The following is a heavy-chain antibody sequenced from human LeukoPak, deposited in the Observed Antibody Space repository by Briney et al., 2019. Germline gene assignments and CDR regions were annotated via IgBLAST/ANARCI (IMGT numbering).Heavy chain of an antibody. J-gene: IGHJ4*02. V-gene: IGHV4-59*08. Sequence: SETLSLTCTVSGGSISSYCWSWIRQPPGKGLEWIGYISYSGSTSYNPSLKSRVTISVDTSKNQFSLKPGSVTAADTAVFYCARHRGENQNFDYWGQGTLVTVSS. CDR1: GGSISSYC. D-gene: IGHD5-24*01. CDR2: ISYSGST. CDR3: ARHRGENQNFDY.